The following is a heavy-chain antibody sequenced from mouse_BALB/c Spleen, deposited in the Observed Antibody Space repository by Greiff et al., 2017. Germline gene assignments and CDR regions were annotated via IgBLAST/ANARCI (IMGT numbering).Heavy chain of an antibody. V-gene: IGHV5-4*02. CDR2: ISDGGSYT. D-gene: IGHD2-14*01. J-gene: IGHJ4*01. Sequence: EVQVVESGGGLVKPGGSLKLSCAASGFTFSDYYMYWVRQTPEKRLEWVATISDGGSYTYYPDSVKGRFTISRDNAKNNLYLQMSSLKSEDTAMYYCARERYRYYAMDYWGQGTSVTVSS. CDR1: GFTFSDYY. CDR3: ARERYRYYAMDY.